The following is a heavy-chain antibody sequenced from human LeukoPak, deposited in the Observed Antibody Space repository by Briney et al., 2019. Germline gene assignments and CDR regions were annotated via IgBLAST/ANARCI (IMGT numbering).Heavy chain of an antibody. CDR3: ARGRYFDWTYYGMDV. CDR1: GGSISSYY. CDR2: IYYSGST. D-gene: IGHD3-9*01. V-gene: IGHV4-59*01. Sequence: SETLSLTCTVSGGSISSYYWSWIRQPPGKGLEWLGYIYYSGSTNYNPSLKSRVTISVDTSKNQFSLKLSSVTAADTAVYYCARGRYFDWTYYGMDVWGQGTTVTVSS. J-gene: IGHJ6*02.